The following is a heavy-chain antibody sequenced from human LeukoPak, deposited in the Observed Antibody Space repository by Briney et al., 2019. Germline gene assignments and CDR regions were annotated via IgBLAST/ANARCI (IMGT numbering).Heavy chain of an antibody. CDR1: GGSISDYY. Sequence: PSETLSFTCTVSGGSISDYYWNWIRQPPGKGLEWIGYIHYSGSTNHNPSLKSRLAISVDTSKNQFSLRLRSVTAADTAVYYCARLNDYGSGTYALDYWGQGTLVTVSS. CDR2: IHYSGST. J-gene: IGHJ4*02. CDR3: ARLNDYGSGTYALDY. V-gene: IGHV4-59*01. D-gene: IGHD3-10*01.